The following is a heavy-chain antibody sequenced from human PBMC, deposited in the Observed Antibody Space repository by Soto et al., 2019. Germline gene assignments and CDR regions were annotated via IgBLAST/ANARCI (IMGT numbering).Heavy chain of an antibody. Sequence: QVQLVQSGAEVKKPGSSVKVSCKASGGTFSSYAISWVRQAPGQGLEWMGGIIPIFGTANYAQKFQGRVKITEDESTSTAYMELSSLRSEDTAVYYCAREVYDYVWGSYHTHDAFDIWGQGTMVTVSS. D-gene: IGHD3-16*02. CDR3: AREVYDYVWGSYHTHDAFDI. V-gene: IGHV1-69*01. CDR2: IIPIFGTA. J-gene: IGHJ3*02. CDR1: GGTFSSYA.